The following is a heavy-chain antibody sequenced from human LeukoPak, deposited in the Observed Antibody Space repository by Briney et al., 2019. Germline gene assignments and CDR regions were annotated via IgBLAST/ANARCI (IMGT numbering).Heavy chain of an antibody. D-gene: IGHD3-3*01. V-gene: IGHV4-39*07. J-gene: IGHJ5*02. Sequence: SETLSLTCNVSGGSISSSSYYWGWIRQPPGKGLEWIGSIYNSGSTYYNPSLKSRVTISVDTSKNQFSLKLSSVTAADTAVYYCARVLYDFWSGYDRWFDPWGQGTLVTVSS. CDR1: GGSISSSSYY. CDR2: IYNSGST. CDR3: ARVLYDFWSGYDRWFDP.